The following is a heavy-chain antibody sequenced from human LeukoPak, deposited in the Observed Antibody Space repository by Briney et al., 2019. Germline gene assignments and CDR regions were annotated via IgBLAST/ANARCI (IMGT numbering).Heavy chain of an antibody. CDR2: IYYSGST. J-gene: IGHJ4*02. Sequence: SETLSLTCTVSGGSISSSSYYWGWIRQPPGKGLEWIGSIYYSGSTYYNPSLKSRVTISVDMSKNQFSLKLSSVTAADTAVYYCARHFEGPFNYDFWSGYYGGYDYWGQGTLVTVSS. CDR1: GGSISSSSYY. V-gene: IGHV4-39*01. CDR3: ARHFEGPFNYDFWSGYYGGYDY. D-gene: IGHD3-3*01.